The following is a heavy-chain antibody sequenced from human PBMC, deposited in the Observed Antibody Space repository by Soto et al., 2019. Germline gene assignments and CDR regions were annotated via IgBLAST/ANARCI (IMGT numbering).Heavy chain of an antibody. Sequence: SETLCLTCTVSGGSISSYYWSGIRQPPGKGLEWIGYIYYSGSTNYNPSLKSRVTISVDTSKNQFSLKLSSVTAADTAVYYCARDRCHKYSYGRPYYYYYMDVWGKGTTVTVSS. V-gene: IGHV4-59*01. CDR3: ARDRCHKYSYGRPYYYYYMDV. D-gene: IGHD5-18*01. CDR1: GGSISSYY. CDR2: IYYSGST. J-gene: IGHJ6*03.